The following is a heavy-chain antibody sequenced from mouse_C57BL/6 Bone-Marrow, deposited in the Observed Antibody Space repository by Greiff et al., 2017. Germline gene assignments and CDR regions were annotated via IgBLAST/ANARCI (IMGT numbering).Heavy chain of an antibody. Sequence: VLLQQSGAEFVRPGASVKLSCTASGFNFKDYYMPWVKQRPEQGLEWIGRIDPEDGDTEYAPKFQGKATVTADTSSNTAYLQLSSLTSEDTAIYFCSSSRSSSVAYWGQGTLVTVSA. CDR1: GFNFKDYY. V-gene: IGHV14-1*01. CDR2: IDPEDGDT. CDR3: SSSRSSSVAY. J-gene: IGHJ3*01.